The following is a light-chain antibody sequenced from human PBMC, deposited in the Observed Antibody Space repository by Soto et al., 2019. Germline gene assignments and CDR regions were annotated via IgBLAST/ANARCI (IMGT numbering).Light chain of an antibody. CDR1: SSNIGDNT. CDR2: NNS. V-gene: IGLV1-44*01. J-gene: IGLJ2*01. Sequence: QSVLTQPPSASGTPGQRVTISCSGSSSNIGDNTVNWYQQLPGTAPKLLIYNNSQRPSGVPARFSGSKSGTSASLAISGLQSEDEADYYCEAWDDSLNGVVFGGGTKVTVL. CDR3: EAWDDSLNGVV.